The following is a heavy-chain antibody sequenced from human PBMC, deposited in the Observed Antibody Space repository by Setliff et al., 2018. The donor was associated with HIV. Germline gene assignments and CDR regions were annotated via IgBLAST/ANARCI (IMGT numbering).Heavy chain of an antibody. Sequence: PSETLSLTCYVTADPISSYYWSWVRQPAGKGLEWIGRLYVSGDTNYNPSLKSRVTMSLDTSKKHFSLNLKSVTAADTAVYYCARQERYCTSADCYRYFNYWGQGTLVTVSS. V-gene: IGHV4-4*07. J-gene: IGHJ4*02. CDR1: ADPISSYY. CDR2: LYVSGDT. CDR3: ARQERYCTSADCYRYFNY. D-gene: IGHD2-2*02.